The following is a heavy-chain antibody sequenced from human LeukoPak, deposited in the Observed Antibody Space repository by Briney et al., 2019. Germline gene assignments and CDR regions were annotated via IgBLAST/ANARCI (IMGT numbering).Heavy chain of an antibody. V-gene: IGHV3-53*01. Sequence: GGSLRLSCTPSGFTVDNYMNWVPQAPGKGLEWISVIYSGDTTDYADSVKGRFTISRDTSKNTLYLQMNSLRADDTAVYYCARERTYYYDSNPDYFDYWGQGTLVAVSS. CDR3: ARERTYYYDSNPDYFDY. CDR1: GFTVDNY. D-gene: IGHD3-22*01. CDR2: IYSGDTT. J-gene: IGHJ4*02.